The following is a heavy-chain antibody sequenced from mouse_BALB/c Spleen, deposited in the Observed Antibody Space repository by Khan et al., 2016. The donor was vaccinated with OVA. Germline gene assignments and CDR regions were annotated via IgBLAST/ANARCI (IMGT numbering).Heavy chain of an antibody. Sequence: QIQLVQSGPELKKPGETVRISCKASGYTFTTAGIQWVQKMPGKGLKWIGWINTHSGVPKYAEDFKGRFAFSLEISVNTAYLQITNLKNEDTATSVGARGGAADYRNDGGAMEYWGQGTSVTVSS. J-gene: IGHJ4*01. V-gene: IGHV9-4*02. CDR2: INTHSGVP. CDR3: ARGGAADYRNDGGAMEY. CDR1: GYTFTTAG. D-gene: IGHD2-12*01.